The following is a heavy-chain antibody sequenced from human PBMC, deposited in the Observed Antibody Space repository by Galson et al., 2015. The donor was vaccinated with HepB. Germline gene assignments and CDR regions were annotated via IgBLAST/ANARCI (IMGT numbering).Heavy chain of an antibody. D-gene: IGHD6-19*01. CDR3: ARDPGAVAPKYYYYYMDV. J-gene: IGHJ6*03. V-gene: IGHV3-21*01. CDR2: ISSSSSYI. CDR1: GFTFSSYS. Sequence: SLRLSCAASGFTFSSYSMSWVRQAPGKGLEWVSSISSSSSYIYYADSVKGRFTISRDNAKNSLYLQMNSRRAEDTAVYYCARDPGAVAPKYYYYYMDVWGKGTTVTVSS.